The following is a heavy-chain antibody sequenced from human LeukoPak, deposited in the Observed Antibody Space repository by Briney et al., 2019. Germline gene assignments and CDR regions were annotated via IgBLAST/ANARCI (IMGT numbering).Heavy chain of an antibody. D-gene: IGHD5-18*01. J-gene: IGHJ3*02. CDR3: ATAGYSYGYGAFDI. CDR1: GGTFSSYA. CDR2: IIPIFGTA. Sequence: SVKVSCKASGGTFSSYAISWVRQAPGRGLEWMGGIIPIFGTANYAQKFQGRVTITTDESTSTAYMELSSLRSEDTAVYYCATAGYSYGYGAFDIWGQGTMVTVSS. V-gene: IGHV1-69*05.